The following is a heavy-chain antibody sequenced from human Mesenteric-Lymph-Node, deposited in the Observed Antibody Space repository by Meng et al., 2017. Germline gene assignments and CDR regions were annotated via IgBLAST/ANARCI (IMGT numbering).Heavy chain of an antibody. V-gene: IGHV3-23*01. D-gene: IGHD4-17*01. Sequence: GESLKISCAASGFTFISYAMSWVRQTPGKGLEWVSHIIGSGGSAYYADSVKGRFTISRDNSKNTVFLQMDSLRAEDSAIYYCAKSDGPGYGDLSFDNWGQGTLVTVSS. CDR2: IIGSGGSA. J-gene: IGHJ4*02. CDR3: AKSDGPGYGDLSFDN. CDR1: GFTFISYA.